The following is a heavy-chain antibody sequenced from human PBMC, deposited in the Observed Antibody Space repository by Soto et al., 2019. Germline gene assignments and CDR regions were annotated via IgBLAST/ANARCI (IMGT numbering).Heavy chain of an antibody. CDR2: ISAYNGNT. Sequence: ASVKVSCKASGYTFTSYGISWVRQAPGQGLEWMGWISAYNGNTNYAQKLQGRVTMTTDTSTSTAYMELRSLRSDDTAVYYCARERTYYDSSGYYAYGMDVWGQGTTVTVS. J-gene: IGHJ6*02. CDR3: ARERTYYDSSGYYAYGMDV. CDR1: GYTFTSYG. D-gene: IGHD3-22*01. V-gene: IGHV1-18*01.